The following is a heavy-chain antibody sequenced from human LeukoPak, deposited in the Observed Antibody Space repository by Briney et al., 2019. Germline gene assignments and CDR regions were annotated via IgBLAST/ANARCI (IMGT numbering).Heavy chain of an antibody. Sequence: PGGSLRLSCAVSGFTVSSNDMSWVRQAPGKGLEWVSVIYSGGTTYYADSVKGRFTISRDNSKNTLYLQMNSLRAEDTAVYYCARSGAATLPNWGQGTLVTVSS. CDR1: GFTVSSND. CDR3: ARSGAATLPN. CDR2: IYSGGTT. D-gene: IGHD6-25*01. J-gene: IGHJ4*02. V-gene: IGHV3-53*01.